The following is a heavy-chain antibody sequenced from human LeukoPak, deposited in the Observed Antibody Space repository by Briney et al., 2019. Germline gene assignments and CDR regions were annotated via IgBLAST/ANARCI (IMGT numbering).Heavy chain of an antibody. V-gene: IGHV1-2*02. CDR3: AREIIGRWLPSDAFDI. D-gene: IGHD5-24*01. J-gene: IGHJ3*02. Sequence: ASVKDSCKASGYTFTGYYLHWVRQAPGQGLEWMGWINPNSGGTNYAQKFQGRVTMTRDTSISTAYMELSRLRSDDTAVYYCAREIIGRWLPSDAFDICVQGRMVTVSS. CDR2: INPNSGGT. CDR1: GYTFTGYY.